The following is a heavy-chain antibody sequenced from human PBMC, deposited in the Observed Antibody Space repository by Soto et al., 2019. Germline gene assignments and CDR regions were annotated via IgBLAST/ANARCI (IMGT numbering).Heavy chain of an antibody. D-gene: IGHD3-22*01. CDR3: AKDEPTTTMIVVFPGFDP. Sequence: GGSLRLSCAASGFTFSSYAMSWVRQAPGKGLEWVSAISGSGGSTYYADSVKGRFTISRDNSKNTLYLQMNSLRAEDTAVYYCAKDEPTTTMIVVFPGFDPWGQGTLVTVSS. CDR1: GFTFSSYA. J-gene: IGHJ5*02. CDR2: ISGSGGST. V-gene: IGHV3-23*01.